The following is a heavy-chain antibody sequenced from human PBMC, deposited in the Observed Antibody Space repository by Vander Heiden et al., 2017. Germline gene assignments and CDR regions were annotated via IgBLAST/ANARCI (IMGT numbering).Heavy chain of an antibody. V-gene: IGHV4-34*01. CDR1: GGSFSGYS. CDR2: INHSGST. D-gene: IGHD3-10*01. J-gene: IGHJ3*02. Sequence: QVQLQQWGAGLLKPSETLSLTCAVYGGSFSGYSWSWSRPPPGKGLEWIGEINHSGSTNYNPSLKSRVTISVDTSKNQFSLKLSSVTAADTAVYYCARGIPYGSGSYLPDAFDIWGQGTMVTVSS. CDR3: ARGIPYGSGSYLPDAFDI.